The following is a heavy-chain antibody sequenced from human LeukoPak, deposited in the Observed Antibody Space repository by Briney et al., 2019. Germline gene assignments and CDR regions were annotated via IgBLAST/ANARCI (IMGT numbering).Heavy chain of an antibody. CDR2: SGTDGDT. CDR3: AKKTPGTYPFDY. V-gene: IGHV3-23*01. CDR1: GFSFSSTA. Sequence: GGSLRLSCAASGFSFSSTAMNWVRQAPGKGLEWVSASGTDGDTYYADSVQGRFTISRDNSRNTLYLQMTSLRADDTAVYYCAKKTPGTYPFDYWGQGTLVTVSS. D-gene: IGHD6-13*01. J-gene: IGHJ4*02.